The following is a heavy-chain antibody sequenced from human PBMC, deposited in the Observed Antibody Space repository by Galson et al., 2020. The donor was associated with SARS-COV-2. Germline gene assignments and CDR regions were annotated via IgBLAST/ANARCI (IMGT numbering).Heavy chain of an antibody. D-gene: IGHD1-26*01. J-gene: IGHJ3*02. Sequence: SQTLSLTCSVSGGSIISTSYYWGWIRQPPGKGLEWIGSIFYSGGTYYTPSLKSRVTTSVDTSKNQFSLKLSSVTAADTAVYYCARQNRILGGYYGPLDIWGQGTLVTV. CDR3: ARQNRILGGYYGPLDI. CDR1: GGSIISTSYY. CDR2: IFYSGGT. V-gene: IGHV4-39*01.